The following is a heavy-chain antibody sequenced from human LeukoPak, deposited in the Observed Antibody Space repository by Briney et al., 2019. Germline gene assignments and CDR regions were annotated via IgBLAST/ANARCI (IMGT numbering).Heavy chain of an antibody. CDR1: GGTFRSYA. D-gene: IGHD3-3*01. V-gene: IGHV1-69*13. J-gene: IGHJ4*02. Sequence: SVKVSCKASGGTFRSYAISWVRQAPGQGLEWMGGILPIFGTANYAEKLQGRVTITADESTSTAYMELSSLRSEDTAVYYCARGSFTYYDFWSGYSYFDYWGQGTLVTVSS. CDR2: ILPIFGTA. CDR3: ARGSFTYYDFWSGYSYFDY.